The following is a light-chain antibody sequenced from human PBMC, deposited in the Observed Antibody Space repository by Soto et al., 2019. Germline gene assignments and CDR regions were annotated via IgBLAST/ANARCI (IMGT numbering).Light chain of an antibody. CDR2: EVS. V-gene: IGLV2-14*01. CDR3: SSYTSSSLHVV. J-gene: IGLJ2*01. Sequence: QSALTQPASVSGSPGQSITISCTGTSSDVGGYNYVSWYQQHPGKAPKLMIYEVSNRPSGVSNRFSGSKSGNTASLTISGLQAEDEADYYCSSYTSSSLHVVFGGRTQLTVL. CDR1: SSDVGGYNY.